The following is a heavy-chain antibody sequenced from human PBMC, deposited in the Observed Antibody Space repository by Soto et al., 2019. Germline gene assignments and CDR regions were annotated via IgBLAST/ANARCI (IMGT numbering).Heavy chain of an antibody. Sequence: EVQLVESGGGLVQPGGSLRLSCAASGFTFSSYDMHWVRQATGKGLEWVSTVGTAGDTYYPGSVKGHFTISRENAKNSLYLQMNSLRAGDTAVYYCARGGFGEIDYWGQGTLVTLSS. CDR2: VGTAGDT. CDR3: ARGGFGEIDY. D-gene: IGHD3-10*01. J-gene: IGHJ4*02. V-gene: IGHV3-13*01. CDR1: GFTFSSYD.